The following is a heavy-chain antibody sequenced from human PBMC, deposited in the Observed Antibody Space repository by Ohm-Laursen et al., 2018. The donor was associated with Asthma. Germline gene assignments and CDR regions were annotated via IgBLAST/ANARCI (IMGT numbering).Heavy chain of an antibody. CDR1: GDSVSSGSYF. D-gene: IGHD3-9*01. V-gene: IGHV4-61*01. CDR3: ARLDWALSVFDL. CDR2: MHSSGGA. Sequence: GTLSLTCTVSGDSVSSGSYFWSWIRQPPGRGLEWIAYMHSSGGANYNPSLQSRVTLSVDTSNNRVSLRLSFVTAADTALYFCARLDWALSVFDLWGQGAPVTVAS. J-gene: IGHJ5*02.